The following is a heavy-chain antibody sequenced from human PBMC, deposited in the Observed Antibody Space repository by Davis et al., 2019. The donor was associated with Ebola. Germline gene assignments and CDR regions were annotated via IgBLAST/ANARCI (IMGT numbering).Heavy chain of an antibody. Sequence: GESLKISCAASGFTFSSYAMTWVRQAPGKGLEWISYISISSSTIYYADPVKGRFAISRDNAKSLLFLQMNSLRAEDTAVYYCARVALYAFDIWGHGTAVTVSS. CDR3: ARVALYAFDI. CDR1: GFTFSSYA. CDR2: ISISSSTI. J-gene: IGHJ3*02. V-gene: IGHV3-48*04.